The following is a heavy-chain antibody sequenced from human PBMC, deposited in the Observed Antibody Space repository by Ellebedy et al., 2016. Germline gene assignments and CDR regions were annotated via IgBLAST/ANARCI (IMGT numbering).Heavy chain of an antibody. CDR2: VSYDGSKE. J-gene: IGHJ3*01. CDR1: GFTFSTHG. CDR3: TRGLPGVAVWWYAFDV. V-gene: IGHV3-33*05. D-gene: IGHD2-21*01. Sequence: GGSLRLSXATSGFTFSTHGMHWVRQAPGKGLEWVALVSYDGSKEYYADSVMDRFNISRDNSMDTVYLQMNSLRIDDTAVYYCTRGLPGVAVWWYAFDVWGSGTVVTVSS.